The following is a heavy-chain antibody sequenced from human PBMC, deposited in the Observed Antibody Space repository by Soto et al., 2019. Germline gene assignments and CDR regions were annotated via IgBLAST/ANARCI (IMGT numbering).Heavy chain of an antibody. D-gene: IGHD1-1*01. Sequence: QVQLVQSGAEVKKPGSSVKVSCKASGGTFSSYTISWVRQAPGQGLEWMGRIIPILGIANYAQKFQGRVTITADKSTSTAYMELSSLRYEDTAVYYCARVVRAGWNDYWGQGTLVTVSS. J-gene: IGHJ4*02. V-gene: IGHV1-69*02. CDR3: ARVVRAGWNDY. CDR1: GGTFSSYT. CDR2: IIPILGIA.